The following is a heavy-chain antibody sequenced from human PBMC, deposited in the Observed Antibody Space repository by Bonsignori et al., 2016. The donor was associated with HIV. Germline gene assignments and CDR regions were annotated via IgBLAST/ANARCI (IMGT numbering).Heavy chain of an antibody. Sequence: WVRQAPGQGLEWMGGIIPILGIANYAQKFQGRVTITADESTSTAYMELSSLRSEDTAVYYCARGGVEMATITYFDYWGQGTLVTVSS. J-gene: IGHJ4*02. CDR3: ARGGVEMATITYFDY. CDR2: IIPILGIA. V-gene: IGHV1-69*10. D-gene: IGHD5-24*01.